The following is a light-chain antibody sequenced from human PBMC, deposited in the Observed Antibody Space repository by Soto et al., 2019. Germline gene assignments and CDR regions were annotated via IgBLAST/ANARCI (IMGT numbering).Light chain of an antibody. CDR1: KDDIGVYDF. Sequence: QSLLTQPASASGSPGQSVTISCTGTKDDIGVYDFVSWYQHHPGKAPRLIIYEVVQRPSGVPDRFSGSKSGNTASMTVSGLQAADEADYFCKSYAGSNTYVFGSGTKV. CDR3: KSYAGSNTYV. V-gene: IGLV2-8*01. CDR2: EVV. J-gene: IGLJ1*01.